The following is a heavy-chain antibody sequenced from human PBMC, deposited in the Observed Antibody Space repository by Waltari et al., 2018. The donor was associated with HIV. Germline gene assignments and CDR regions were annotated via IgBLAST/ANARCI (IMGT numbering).Heavy chain of an antibody. V-gene: IGHV3-11*01. CDR2: IRSDTDTI. CDR1: GFTFTDYY. J-gene: IGHJ4*02. Sequence: QVQLVESGGGLVNRGGSLRLACATSGFTFTDYYMPWIRQAQGKGLEWVSYIRSDTDTIYYADSVKGRFTISRYNAKNSLYLQMNRLSVEDTAVYYCARLKYSSGFFDYWGQGALVTVSS. CDR3: ARLKYSSGFFDY. D-gene: IGHD6-19*01.